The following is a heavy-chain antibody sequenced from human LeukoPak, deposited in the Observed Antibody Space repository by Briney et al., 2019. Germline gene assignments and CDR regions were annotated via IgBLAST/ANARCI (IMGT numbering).Heavy chain of an antibody. CDR2: ISNSGTT. Sequence: SETLSLTCAVSGDSVSSGGYYWTWIRQHPGKGLEWIGYISNSGTTSYNPSLESRVSISVDTSNNQFSLRLSSVTAADTAVYYCARDVVVTSSPDAFDIWGQGTMVTVSS. CDR1: GDSVSSGGYY. CDR3: ARDVVVTSSPDAFDI. D-gene: IGHD2-21*02. V-gene: IGHV4-31*11. J-gene: IGHJ3*02.